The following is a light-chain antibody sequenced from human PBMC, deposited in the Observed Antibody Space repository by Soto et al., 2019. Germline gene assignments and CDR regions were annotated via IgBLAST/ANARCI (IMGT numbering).Light chain of an antibody. J-gene: IGKJ3*01. Sequence: DIVMTQSPLSLPVTPGEPASITCRSSQSLLHSNGYNYLDWYLQKPGQSPQLLIYFGSNRASGVADIFSGNVTGTYFIFIISRLEAVDAEVCYCMRAIHTATFGLGARVDI. CDR1: QSLLHSNGYNY. CDR2: FGS. V-gene: IGKV2-28*01. CDR3: MRAIHTAT.